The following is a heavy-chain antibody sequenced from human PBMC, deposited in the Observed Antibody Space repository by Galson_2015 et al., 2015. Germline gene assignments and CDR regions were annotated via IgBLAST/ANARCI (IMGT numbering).Heavy chain of an antibody. CDR2: IKSKTDGGTT. V-gene: IGHV3-15*01. D-gene: IGHD2-15*01. CDR1: GFTFSDAW. Sequence: SLRLSCAASGFTFSDAWVSWVRQAPGKGLEWIGRIKSKTDGGTTDYAATVKGRFTISRDDSKNTLFLQMNGLKTEDTAVYHCATDALTLAAASFWFDPWGQGTLVTVSS. J-gene: IGHJ5*02. CDR3: ATDALTLAAASFWFDP.